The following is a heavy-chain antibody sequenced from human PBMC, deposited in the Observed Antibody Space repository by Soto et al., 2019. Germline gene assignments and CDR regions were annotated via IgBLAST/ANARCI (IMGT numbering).Heavy chain of an antibody. CDR2: ISSSSSYI. CDR3: ARVGNYYYYMDV. CDR1: GFTFSSYS. Sequence: GGSLRLSCAASGFTFSSYSMNWVRQAPGKGLEWVSSISSSSSYIYYADSVKGRFTISRDNAKNSLYLQMNSLRAEDTAVYYCARVGNYYYYMDVWGKGTTVTVSS. J-gene: IGHJ6*03. V-gene: IGHV3-21*01.